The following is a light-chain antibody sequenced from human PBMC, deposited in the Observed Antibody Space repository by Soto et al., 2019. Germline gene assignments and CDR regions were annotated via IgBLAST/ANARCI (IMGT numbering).Light chain of an antibody. V-gene: IGLV2-8*01. CDR2: EVT. J-gene: IGLJ3*02. CDR1: SSDVGGYDY. CDR3: NSYAGRNTWV. Sequence: QSVLTQPPSASGSPGQSVTISCTGTSSDVGGYDYVSWYQQHPGKAPRLMIYEVTKRPSGVPDRFSGSKSGNTAFLTVSGLQAEDEAGYFCNSYAGRNTWVFGGGTKLTVL.